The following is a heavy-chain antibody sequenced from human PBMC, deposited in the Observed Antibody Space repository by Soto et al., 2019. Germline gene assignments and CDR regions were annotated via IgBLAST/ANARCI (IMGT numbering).Heavy chain of an antibody. CDR3: ARSSSWYILLYDY. D-gene: IGHD6-13*01. CDR2: ISGSGGST. J-gene: IGHJ4*02. V-gene: IGHV3-23*01. CDR1: GFTFSSYA. Sequence: QPGGSLRLSCAASGFTFSSYAMSWVRQAPGKGLEWVSAISGSGGSTYYADSVKGRFTISRDNSKNTLYLQMNSLRAEDTAVYCCARSSSWYILLYDYWGQGTLVTVSS.